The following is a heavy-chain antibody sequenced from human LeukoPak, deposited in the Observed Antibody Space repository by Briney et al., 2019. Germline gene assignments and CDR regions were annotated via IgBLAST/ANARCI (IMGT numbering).Heavy chain of an antibody. Sequence: PGGSLRLSCAASGFTFSSYAMSWVRQAPGKGLEWVSSISSSSSYIYYADSVKGRFTISRDNAKNSLYLQMNSLRAEDTAVYYCASLPITMIVVSDAFDIWGQGTMVTVSS. V-gene: IGHV3-21*01. CDR3: ASLPITMIVVSDAFDI. CDR1: GFTFSSYA. J-gene: IGHJ3*02. CDR2: ISSSSSYI. D-gene: IGHD3-22*01.